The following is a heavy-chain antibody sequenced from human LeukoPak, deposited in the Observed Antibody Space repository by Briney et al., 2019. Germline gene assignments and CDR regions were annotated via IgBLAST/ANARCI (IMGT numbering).Heavy chain of an antibody. J-gene: IGHJ4*02. CDR1: GFTFSNYA. D-gene: IGHD3-9*01. CDR2: ISYDDGNK. CDR3: ATSPVYYDILTGYYNY. V-gene: IGHV3-30*04. Sequence: GGSLRLSCAASGFTFSNYAMHWVRQAPGTGLEWVAVISYDDGNKYYADSVKGRFTISRDNSKNTLYLQMKSLRPEDTAVYYCATSPVYYDILTGYYNYWGQGTLVTVSS.